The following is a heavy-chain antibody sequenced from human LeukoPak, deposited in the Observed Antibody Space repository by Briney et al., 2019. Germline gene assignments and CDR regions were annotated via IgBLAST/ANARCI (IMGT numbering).Heavy chain of an antibody. J-gene: IGHJ4*02. Sequence: GGSLRLSCAASGFTFSSYSMNWARQAPGKGLEWVSIISGTAFSTYYADSVRGRFTISRDNSKNTMYLQMNSLRAEDTAVYYCAKDTGSGYDYFSYYFDYWGQGTLATVSS. CDR1: GFTFSSYS. V-gene: IGHV3-23*01. CDR2: ISGTAFST. CDR3: AKDTGSGYDYFSYYFDY. D-gene: IGHD5-12*01.